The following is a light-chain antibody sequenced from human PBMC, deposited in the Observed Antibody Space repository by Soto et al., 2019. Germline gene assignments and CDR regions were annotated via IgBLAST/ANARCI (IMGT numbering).Light chain of an antibody. Sequence: EIVMTQSPATLSVSPGERATLFCRASQSVRSNFLAWYQQKPGQAPRLLIYGASTRATGIPARFSGSGSGTEFTLTINSLQSEDFAVYDCQQHSAWPLTVGGGTKVEIK. J-gene: IGKJ4*01. CDR1: QSVRSN. CDR3: QQHSAWPLT. CDR2: GAS. V-gene: IGKV3-15*01.